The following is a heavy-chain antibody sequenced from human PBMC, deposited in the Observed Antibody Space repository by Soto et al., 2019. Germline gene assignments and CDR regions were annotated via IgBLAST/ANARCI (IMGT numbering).Heavy chain of an antibody. CDR2: ISYDGSNK. CDR1: GFTFSSYA. J-gene: IGHJ6*02. V-gene: IGHV3-30-3*01. CDR3: ARVGASTIFGVLHYYYYGMDV. D-gene: IGHD3-3*01. Sequence: SLRLSCAASGFTFSSYAMHWVRQAPGKGLEWVAVISYDGSNKYYADSVKGRFTISRDNSKNTLYLQMNSLRAEDTAVYYCARVGASTIFGVLHYYYYGMDVWGQGTTVTVSS.